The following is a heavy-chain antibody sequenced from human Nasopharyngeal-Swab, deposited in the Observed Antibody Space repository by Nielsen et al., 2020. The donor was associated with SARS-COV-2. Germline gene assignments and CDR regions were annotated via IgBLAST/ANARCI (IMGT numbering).Heavy chain of an antibody. CDR3: ARQRTTLTLGRAFDL. Sequence: GESLKISCKGFGHSFSNYWFAWVRQMPGKGLEWMGIIYPGNSDTRYSPSFQGQVTISADKSISTAYLQWSSLRASDTAIYYCARQRTTLTLGRAFDLWGQGTMVTVSS. D-gene: IGHD4-17*01. J-gene: IGHJ3*01. CDR1: GHSFSNYW. CDR2: IYPGNSDT. V-gene: IGHV5-51*01.